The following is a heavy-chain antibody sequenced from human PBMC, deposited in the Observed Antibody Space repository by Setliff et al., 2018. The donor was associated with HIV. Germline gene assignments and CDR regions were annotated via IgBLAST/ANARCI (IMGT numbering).Heavy chain of an antibody. J-gene: IGHJ4*02. V-gene: IGHV4-59*01. CDR3: ARNTDRYGAIDY. CDR1: GGSISNYY. D-gene: IGHD3-9*01. Sequence: PSETLSLTCTVSGGSISNYYWGWVRQPPGKGLEWIGYISYSGTTDYNPSLNIRVTISLDTAKKQFSLRLNLVTAGDTTLYYCARNTDRYGAIDYWGQGTLVTVSP. CDR2: ISYSGTT.